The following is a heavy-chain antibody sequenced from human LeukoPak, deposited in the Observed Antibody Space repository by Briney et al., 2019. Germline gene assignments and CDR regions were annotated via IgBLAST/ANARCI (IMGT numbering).Heavy chain of an antibody. V-gene: IGHV3-48*04. CDR2: IDSSSGAI. J-gene: IGHJ3*02. Sequence: GGSLRLSCVASGFAFSSYSMNWVRQAPGKGLEWISYIDSSSGAIYYGDSVKGRFPVSRDNAKNSLYLQMNSLRVEDTAVYYCAGEHPGSDAFDIWGQGTTVTVSS. CDR3: AGEHPGSDAFDI. CDR1: GFAFSSYS.